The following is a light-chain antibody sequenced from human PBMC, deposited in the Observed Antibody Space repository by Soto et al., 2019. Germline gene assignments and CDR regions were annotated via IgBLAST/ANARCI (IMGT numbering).Light chain of an antibody. Sequence: DIPMNQCPSSLCASXGDRVTINCRASPVIGNLLSWYQQKPGKVPKVXXYGAYTLQLGGPSRFSGSGSATDFTRTISSLQPEDVAIYYGQKYNSGLITVGQGTRLEIK. CDR3: QKYNSGLIT. V-gene: IGKV1-27*01. CDR1: PVIGNL. J-gene: IGKJ5*01. CDR2: GAY.